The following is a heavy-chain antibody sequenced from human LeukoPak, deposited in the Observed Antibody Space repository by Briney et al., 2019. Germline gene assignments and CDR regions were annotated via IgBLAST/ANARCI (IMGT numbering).Heavy chain of an antibody. CDR1: GFTFSNGW. D-gene: IGHD3-9*01. Sequence: PGGSLRLSCAASGFTFSNGWMSWVRQAPGKGLEWVGRVKSKIDGEATDYAAPVKGRFTISRDDSKNTLYLQMNDLKIEDTAVYFCTTNNRDYDILTGYLQPDYWGQGTLVTVSS. V-gene: IGHV3-15*01. CDR3: TTNNRDYDILTGYLQPDY. CDR2: VKSKIDGEAT. J-gene: IGHJ4*02.